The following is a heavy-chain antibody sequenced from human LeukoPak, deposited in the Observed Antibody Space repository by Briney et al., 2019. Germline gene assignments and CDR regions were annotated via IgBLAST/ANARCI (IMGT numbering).Heavy chain of an antibody. CDR1: GGSISSYH. CDR3: TRDSGSWTVDY. J-gene: IGHJ4*02. Sequence: SETLSLTCTVSGGSISSYHWSWIRQPPGKGLEWIGYIYYSGSTNYNPSLKSRVTISVDTSKNQFSLKLSSVTAADTAVYYCTRDSGSWTVDYWGQGTLVTVSS. V-gene: IGHV4-59*01. CDR2: IYYSGST. D-gene: IGHD1-26*01.